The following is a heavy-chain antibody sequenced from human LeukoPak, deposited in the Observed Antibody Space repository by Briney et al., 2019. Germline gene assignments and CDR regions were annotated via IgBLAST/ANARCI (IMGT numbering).Heavy chain of an antibody. V-gene: IGHV3-74*01. D-gene: IGHD3-10*01. CDR1: GFTFNNYW. J-gene: IGHJ4*02. CDR3: GLSMVRALSPDY. CDR2: INSDGSST. Sequence: GGSLRVSCAGSGFTFNNYWMHWVRQAPGKGLVWVSGINSDGSSTNYADSVKGRFTISRDNAKNTLFLQMDSLRDEDTAVYYCGLSMVRALSPDYWGQGTLVTVSS.